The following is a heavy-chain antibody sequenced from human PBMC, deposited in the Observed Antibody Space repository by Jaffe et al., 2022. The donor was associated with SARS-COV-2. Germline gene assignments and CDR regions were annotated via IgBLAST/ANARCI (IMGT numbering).Heavy chain of an antibody. V-gene: IGHV4-39*01. CDR2: IYYSGST. J-gene: IGHJ5*02. CDR1: GGSISSSSYY. D-gene: IGHD3-9*01. Sequence: QLQLQESGPGLVKPSETLSLTCTVSGGSISSSSYYWGWIRQPPGKGLEWIGSIYYSGSTYYNPSLKSRVTISVDTSKNQFSLKLSSVTAADTAVYYCARLNSLRYFDWLLEGQTEKYNWFDPWGQGTLVTVSS. CDR3: ARLNSLRYFDWLLEGQTEKYNWFDP.